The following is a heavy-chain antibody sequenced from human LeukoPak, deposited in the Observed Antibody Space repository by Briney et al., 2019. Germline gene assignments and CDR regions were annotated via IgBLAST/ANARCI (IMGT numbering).Heavy chain of an antibody. V-gene: IGHV3-23*01. CDR1: GSTFSRYA. Sequence: GGSLRLSCAASGSTFSRYAMSWVRQAPGKGLEWLSAISESDGSTYYAASVKGRFTISRDNSKNTLYLQMNSLGADDTAVYFCAKDSHIVVVTATFDPWGQGTLSPSPQ. CDR2: ISESDGST. J-gene: IGHJ5*02. CDR3: AKDSHIVVVTATFDP. D-gene: IGHD2-21*02.